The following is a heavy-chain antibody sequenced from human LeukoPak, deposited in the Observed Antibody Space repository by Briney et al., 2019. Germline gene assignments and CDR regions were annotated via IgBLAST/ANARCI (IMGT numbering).Heavy chain of an antibody. CDR1: GFTFSTYA. Sequence: GGSLRLSCAASGFTFSTYAMTWVRQAPGKGLEWVSVISGSGGSTYYADSVKGRFTLSRDNSKNTLYLQMNSLRAEDTAVYYCAKSIRGVVVVAADYWGQGPLVTVSS. D-gene: IGHD2-15*01. V-gene: IGHV3-23*01. CDR2: ISGSGGST. CDR3: AKSIRGVVVVAADY. J-gene: IGHJ4*02.